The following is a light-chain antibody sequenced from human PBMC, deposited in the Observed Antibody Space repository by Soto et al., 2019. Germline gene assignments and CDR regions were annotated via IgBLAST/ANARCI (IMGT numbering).Light chain of an antibody. CDR2: DVS. Sequence: QSVLTQPASVSGSPGQSITISCTGTISDVGGYNYVSWYQQHPGKAPKLMIYDVSNRPSGVSNRFSGSKSGNTASLTISGLQADDEADYYCSSYTSSRTLVFGTGTKLTVL. V-gene: IGLV2-14*01. CDR1: ISDVGGYNY. J-gene: IGLJ1*01. CDR3: SSYTSSRTLV.